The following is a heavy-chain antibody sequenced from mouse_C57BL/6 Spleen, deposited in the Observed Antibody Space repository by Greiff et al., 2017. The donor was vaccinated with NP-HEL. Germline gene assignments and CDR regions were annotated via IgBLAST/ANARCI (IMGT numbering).Heavy chain of an antibody. J-gene: IGHJ4*01. CDR1: GYSITSGYY. CDR3: ARGGYDGGYAMDY. V-gene: IGHV3-6*01. Sequence: EVQLQESGPGLVKPSQSLSLTCSVTGYSITSGYYWNWIRQFPGNKLEWMGYISYDGSNNYNPSLKNRISITRDTSKNQFFLKLNSVTTEDTATYYCARGGYDGGYAMDYWGQGTSVTVSS. CDR2: ISYDGSN. D-gene: IGHD2-2*01.